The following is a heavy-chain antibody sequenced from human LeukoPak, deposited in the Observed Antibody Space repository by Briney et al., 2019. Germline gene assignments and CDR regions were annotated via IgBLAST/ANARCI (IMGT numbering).Heavy chain of an antibody. D-gene: IGHD3-3*01. J-gene: IGHJ4*02. V-gene: IGHV1-24*01. CDR1: GYNLIELS. Sequence: PSVKVSCKVSGYNLIELSMHWVRLAPGKGLEWMGGFDPEDSETVNAQKFQGRATMTEDTSTDTAYMELSSLRSEDTAIYYCATSVDGLVTIRTYFELWGQGTPVTVSS. CDR2: FDPEDSET. CDR3: ATSVDGLVTIRTYFEL.